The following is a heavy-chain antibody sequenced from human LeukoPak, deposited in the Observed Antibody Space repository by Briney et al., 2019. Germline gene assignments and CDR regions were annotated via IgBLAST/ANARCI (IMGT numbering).Heavy chain of an antibody. CDR3: ARDRVEMSTSLSFFDN. CDR1: GYSFVGYY. Sequence: GASVKVSCKASGYSFVGYYIHWIRQAPGQGLEWLGWTNPDTGGRKLAQKFQGRVTLTRDTSINTAYMELNSLQSDDTAVYFCARDRVEMSTSLSFFDNWGQGSLITVSS. D-gene: IGHD5-24*01. J-gene: IGHJ4*02. V-gene: IGHV1-2*02. CDR2: TNPDTGGR.